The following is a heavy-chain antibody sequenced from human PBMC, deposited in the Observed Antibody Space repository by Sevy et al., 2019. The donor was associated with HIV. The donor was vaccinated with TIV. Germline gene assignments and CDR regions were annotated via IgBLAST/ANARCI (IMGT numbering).Heavy chain of an antibody. CDR2: ISYDGSNK. J-gene: IGHJ4*02. CDR1: GFTFSSYG. V-gene: IGHV3-30*18. Sequence: GGSLRLSCAASGFTFSSYGMHWVRQAPGKGLEWVAVISYDGSNKNYADSVKGRFTISRDNSKNTLYLQMNSLRAEDTTVYYCAKASPYLTIFGVVIGGYFDYWGQGTLVTVSS. CDR3: AKASPYLTIFGVVIGGYFDY. D-gene: IGHD3-3*01.